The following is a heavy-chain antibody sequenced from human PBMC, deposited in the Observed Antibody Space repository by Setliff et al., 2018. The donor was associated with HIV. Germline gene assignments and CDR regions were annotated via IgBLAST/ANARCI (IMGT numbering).Heavy chain of an antibody. Sequence: SETLSLTCTVSGASMTDFYWSWIRQTPGKGLEWIGQIYYNGITNYNPSLKSRVSMSMDTSKTQFSLRLSSVTAADTAVYYCARIFGGNSAPFDYWGKGTTVTVSS. CDR3: ARIFGGNSAPFDY. V-gene: IGHV4-59*01. CDR2: IYYNGIT. J-gene: IGHJ6*04. CDR1: GASMTDFY. D-gene: IGHD2-21*02.